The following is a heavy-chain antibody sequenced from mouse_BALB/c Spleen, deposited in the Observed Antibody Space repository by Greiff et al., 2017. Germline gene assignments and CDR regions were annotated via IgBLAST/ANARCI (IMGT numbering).Heavy chain of an antibody. D-gene: IGHD1-1*02. CDR3: DRDGGYYYAMDY. CDR1: GFTFSSYG. J-gene: IGHJ4*01. Sequence: EVMLVESGGGLVKPGGSLKISCAASGFTFSSYGMPWVRQTPDQRLELVATINSNGGSTYYPDSVKGRFTISRDNAKNTLYLQMSSLKSEDTAMYSYDRDGGYYYAMDYWGQGTSVTVSS. V-gene: IGHV5-6-3*01. CDR2: INSNGGST.